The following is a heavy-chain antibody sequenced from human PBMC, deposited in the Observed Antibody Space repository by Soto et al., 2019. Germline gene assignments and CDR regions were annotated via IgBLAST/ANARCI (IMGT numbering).Heavy chain of an antibody. J-gene: IGHJ4*02. CDR2: INPNSGGT. CDR3: ARAELLWFGELGSYFDY. Sequence: ASVKVSCKASGYTFTGYYMHCVRQAPGQGLEWMGWINPNSGGTNYAQKFQGRVTMTRDTSISTAYMELSRLRSDDTAVYYCARAELLWFGELGSYFDYWGQGTLVTVSS. CDR1: GYTFTGYY. V-gene: IGHV1-2*02. D-gene: IGHD3-10*01.